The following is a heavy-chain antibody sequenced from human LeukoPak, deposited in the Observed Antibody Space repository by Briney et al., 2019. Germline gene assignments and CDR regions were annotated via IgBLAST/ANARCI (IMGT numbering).Heavy chain of an antibody. V-gene: IGHV4-34*01. D-gene: IGHD3-22*01. J-gene: IGHJ4*02. CDR1: GGSSSGYY. Sequence: SETLSLTCAVYGGSSSGYYWSWIRQPPGKGLEWIGEINHSGSTNYNPSLKSRVTVSVDTSKNQFSLKLSSVTAADTAVYYCARKHSGYYDSSGFQYYFDYWGQGTLVTVSS. CDR2: INHSGST. CDR3: ARKHSGYYDSSGFQYYFDY.